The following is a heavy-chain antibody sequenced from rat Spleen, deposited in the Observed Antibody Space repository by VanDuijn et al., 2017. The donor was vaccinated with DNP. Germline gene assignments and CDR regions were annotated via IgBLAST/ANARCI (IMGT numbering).Heavy chain of an antibody. CDR1: GFSLTNYH. Sequence: QVQLKESGPGLVQPSQTLSLTCTVSGFSLTNYHVYWVRQSPGKGLEWMGRIQSGGSRDYNSALKSRLSISRDTSKNQVFLKMNGLKTEDTGVYYCARDGPYYFDYWGQGVMVTVSS. CDR3: ARDGPYYFDY. D-gene: IGHD1-12*02. V-gene: IGHV2-27*01. CDR2: IQSGGSR. J-gene: IGHJ2*01.